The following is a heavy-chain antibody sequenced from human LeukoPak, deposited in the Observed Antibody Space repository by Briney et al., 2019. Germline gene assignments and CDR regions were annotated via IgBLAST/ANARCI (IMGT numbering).Heavy chain of an antibody. J-gene: IGHJ6*02. Sequence: GGSLRLSCAASGFTFSSYSMNWVRQAPGKGLEWVSSISSSSSYIYYADSVKGRLTISRDNAKNSLYLQMNSLRAEDTAVYYCARDRYDILTELYYYYGMDVWGQGTTVTVSS. CDR3: ARDRYDILTELYYYYGMDV. V-gene: IGHV3-21*01. CDR1: GFTFSSYS. D-gene: IGHD3-9*01. CDR2: ISSSSSYI.